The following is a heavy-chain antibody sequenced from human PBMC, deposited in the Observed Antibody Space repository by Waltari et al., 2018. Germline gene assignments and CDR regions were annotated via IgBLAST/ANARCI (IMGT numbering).Heavy chain of an antibody. J-gene: IGHJ3*02. CDR2: SNGDGSST. CDR1: GFTFSSYW. V-gene: IGHV3-74*01. D-gene: IGHD1-26*01. CDR3: VRRREVGATNRAFDI. Sequence: LVESGGGLVQPGGSLRLSCAASGFTFSSYWIHWVRQVPGKGRVWVSRSNGDGSSTTYAESVNGRFTIARDNAKNTLYLQMNSLRAEDTAVYYCVRRREVGATNRAFDIWGQGTMVTVSS.